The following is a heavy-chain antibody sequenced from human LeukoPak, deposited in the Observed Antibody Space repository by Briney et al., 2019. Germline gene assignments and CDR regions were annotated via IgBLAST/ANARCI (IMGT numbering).Heavy chain of an antibody. D-gene: IGHD3-16*02. Sequence: SETLSLTCTASGGSISSSSYYWGWIRQPPGKGLEWIGSIYYSGSTYYNPSLKSRVTISVDTSKNQFSLKLSSVTAADTAVYYCARQMGDYVWGSYRYTEYWGQGTLVTVSS. V-gene: IGHV4-39*01. J-gene: IGHJ4*02. CDR2: IYYSGST. CDR1: GGSISSSSYY. CDR3: ARQMGDYVWGSYRYTEY.